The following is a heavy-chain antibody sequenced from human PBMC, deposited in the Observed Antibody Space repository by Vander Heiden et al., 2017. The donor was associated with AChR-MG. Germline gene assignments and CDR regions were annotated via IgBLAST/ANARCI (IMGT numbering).Heavy chain of an antibody. CDR1: GGTFSSYA. Sequence: EVTKPGSSVKVSCKASGGTFSSYAISWVRQAPGQGLEWMGGIIPIFGTANYAQKFQGRVTITADESTSTAYMELSSLRSEDTAVYYGARGGQLVYYYYGMDVWGQGTTVTVSS. CDR3: ARGGQLVYYYYGMDV. D-gene: IGHD6-6*01. CDR2: IIPIFGTA. J-gene: IGHJ6*02. V-gene: IGHV1-69*01.